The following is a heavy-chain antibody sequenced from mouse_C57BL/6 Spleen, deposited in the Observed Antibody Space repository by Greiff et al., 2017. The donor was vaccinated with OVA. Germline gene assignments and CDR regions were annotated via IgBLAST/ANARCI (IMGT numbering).Heavy chain of an antibody. Sequence: QVHVKQPGTELVKPGASVKLSCKASGYTFTSYWMPWLKQRPGQGLEFLGNLNPSHGGTNYNEKFKSKATLTVDKSSSTAYMQLSSLTSEDSAVYYCARGDDGYYEEAYWGQGTLVTVSA. J-gene: IGHJ3*01. CDR2: LNPSHGGT. D-gene: IGHD2-3*01. CDR3: ARGDDGYYEEAY. CDR1: GYTFTSYW. V-gene: IGHV1-53*01.